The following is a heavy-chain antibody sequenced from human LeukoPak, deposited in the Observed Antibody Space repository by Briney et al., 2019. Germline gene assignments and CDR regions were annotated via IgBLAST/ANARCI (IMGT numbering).Heavy chain of an antibody. D-gene: IGHD2-15*01. V-gene: IGHV1-46*01. CDR2: INPSGGST. J-gene: IGHJ3*02. CDR1: GYTFTSYY. Sequence: ASVKVSCKASGYTFTSYYMHWVRQAPGQGLEWMGIINPSGGSTSYAQKFQGRVTMTRDTSTSTVYMELSSLRSEDTAVYYCAKAFVLQTAFHIWGQGTMVTVSS. CDR3: AKAFVLQTAFHI.